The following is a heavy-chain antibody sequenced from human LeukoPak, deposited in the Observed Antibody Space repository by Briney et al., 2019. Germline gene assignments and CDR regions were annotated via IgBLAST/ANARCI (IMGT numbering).Heavy chain of an antibody. V-gene: IGHV3-21*01. J-gene: IGHJ6*02. D-gene: IGHD6-19*01. CDR3: ARDRLEYYYGMDV. Sequence: PGGSLRLSCAASGFTFSSYSMNWVRQAPGKGLECVSSISSSSSYIYYADSVKGRFTISRDNAKNSLYLQMNSLRAEDTAVYYCARDRLEYYYGMDVWGQGTTVTVSS. CDR1: GFTFSSYS. CDR2: ISSSSSYI.